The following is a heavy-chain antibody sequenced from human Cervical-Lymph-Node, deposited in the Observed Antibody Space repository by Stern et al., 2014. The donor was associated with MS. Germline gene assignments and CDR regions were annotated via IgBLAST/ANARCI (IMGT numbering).Heavy chain of an antibody. Sequence: QLVQSGAELKKPGASVKVSCQASGFALTSAGISWVRQAPGQGLDWMGWISAYNVNTNYAQRFQDRVNMTTDTSTSTAYMELRSLRSDDTAVYYCARHSIKGYNCFDTWGQGTLVTVSS. D-gene: IGHD1-14*01. J-gene: IGHJ5*02. CDR2: ISAYNVNT. CDR1: GFALTSAG. CDR3: ARHSIKGYNCFDT. V-gene: IGHV1-18*01.